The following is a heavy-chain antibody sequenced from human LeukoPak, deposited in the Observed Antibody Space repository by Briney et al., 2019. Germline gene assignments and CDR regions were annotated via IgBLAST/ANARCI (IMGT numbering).Heavy chain of an antibody. CDR3: AKWLVREIDY. Sequence: QPGGSLRLSCAASGFTFSSYWMGWVRQAPGKGLEWVANIKQDGREKYYADSVRGRFTISRDNAKNSLYLQMNSLRAEDTAVYYCAKWLVREIDYWGQGTLVTVSS. J-gene: IGHJ4*02. D-gene: IGHD6-19*01. CDR1: GFTFSSYW. CDR2: IKQDGREK. V-gene: IGHV3-7*05.